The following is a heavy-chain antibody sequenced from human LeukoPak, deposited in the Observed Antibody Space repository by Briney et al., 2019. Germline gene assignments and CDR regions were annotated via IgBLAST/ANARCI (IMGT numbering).Heavy chain of an antibody. J-gene: IGHJ5*02. CDR1: GGTFSSYA. V-gene: IGHV1-69*06. CDR2: INPIFGTA. D-gene: IGHD4-11*01. Sequence: SVKVSCKASGGTFSSYAISWVRQAPGQELEWMGGINPIFGTANYAQKFQGRVTITADKSTSTAYMELSSLRSEDTAVYYCARIPPPHPSNPYRNWFDPWGQGTLVTVSS. CDR3: ARIPPPHPSNPYRNWFDP.